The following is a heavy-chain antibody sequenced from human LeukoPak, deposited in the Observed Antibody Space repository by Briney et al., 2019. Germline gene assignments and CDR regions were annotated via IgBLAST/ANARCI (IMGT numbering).Heavy chain of an antibody. V-gene: IGHV3-11*01. J-gene: IGHJ3*02. CDR2: ISSSGSTI. D-gene: IGHD6-13*01. CDR1: GFTFSDYY. CDR3: ASRPASRYSDPRYSSSWYKGDAFDI. Sequence: GGSLRLSCAASGFTFSDYYMSWIRQAPGKGLEWVSYISSSGSTIYYADSVKGRFTISRDNAKNSLYLQMNSLRAEDTAVYYCASRPASRYSDPRYSSSWYKGDAFDIWGQGTMVTVSS.